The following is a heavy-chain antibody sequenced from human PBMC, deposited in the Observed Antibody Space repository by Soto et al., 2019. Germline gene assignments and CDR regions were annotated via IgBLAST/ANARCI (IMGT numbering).Heavy chain of an antibody. D-gene: IGHD3-3*01. CDR1: GYTLTELS. V-gene: IGHV1-24*01. J-gene: IGHJ4*02. Sequence: GASVKVSCKVSGYTLTELSMHWVRQAPGKGLEWMGGFDPEDGETIYAQKFQGRVTMTEDTSTDTAYMELSSLRSEDTAVYYCATVALRTIFGVVTYYFDYWGQGTLVTVSS. CDR3: ATVALRTIFGVVTYYFDY. CDR2: FDPEDGET.